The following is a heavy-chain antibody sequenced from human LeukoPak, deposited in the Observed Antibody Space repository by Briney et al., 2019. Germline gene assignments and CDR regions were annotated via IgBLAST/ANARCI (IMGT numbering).Heavy chain of an antibody. Sequence: ASVTVSFAPSGYTFTNYGISWVRQAPGQGLEWMGWISAYNGNTNSAQKLQGRVTMTTDTSTSTAYMELRSLRSDDTAVYYCARGGGLPTPHYFDYWGQGTLVTVSS. D-gene: IGHD3-10*01. CDR1: GYTFTNYG. CDR2: ISAYNGNT. CDR3: ARGGGLPTPHYFDY. V-gene: IGHV1-18*01. J-gene: IGHJ4*02.